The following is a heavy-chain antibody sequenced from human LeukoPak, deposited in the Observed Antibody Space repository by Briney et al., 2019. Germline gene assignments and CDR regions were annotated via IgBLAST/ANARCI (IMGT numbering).Heavy chain of an antibody. Sequence: SQTLSLTCAISGDSVSSNSAAWNWIRQSPSRGLEWLGRTYYRSKWYNDYAVSVKSRITINPDTSKNQFSLQLSSVTPEDTAVYYCARGTTVPYWGNFDYWGQGTLVTVSS. CDR1: GDSVSSNSAA. CDR2: TYYRSKWYN. V-gene: IGHV6-1*01. CDR3: ARGTTVPYWGNFDY. D-gene: IGHD4-17*01. J-gene: IGHJ4*02.